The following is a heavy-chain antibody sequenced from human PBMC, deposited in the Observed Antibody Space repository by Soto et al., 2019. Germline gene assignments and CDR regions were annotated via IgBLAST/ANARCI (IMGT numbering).Heavy chain of an antibody. V-gene: IGHV3-30*18. D-gene: IGHD4-17*01. J-gene: IGHJ4*02. CDR1: GFTFSSYG. CDR2: ISYDGSNK. CDR3: AKDHVVTTVTTAGGSFDY. Sequence: QVQLVESGGGVVQPGRSLRLSCAASGFTFSSYGMHWVRQAPGKGLEWVAVISYDGSNKYYADSVKGRFTISRDNSKNTLYLQMNSLRAEDTAVYYCAKDHVVTTVTTAGGSFDYWGQGTLVTVSS.